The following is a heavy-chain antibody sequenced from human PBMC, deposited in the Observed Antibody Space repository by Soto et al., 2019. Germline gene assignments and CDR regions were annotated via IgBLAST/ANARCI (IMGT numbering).Heavy chain of an antibody. CDR1: GFTFDDYA. D-gene: IGHD6-13*01. J-gene: IGHJ1*01. CDR2: INWNSGSI. V-gene: IGHV3-9*01. Sequence: EVQLVESGGGLVQPGRSLRLSCAASGFTFDDYAMHWVRRVPGKGLEWVSGINWNSGSIGYADSVKGRFAISRDNAKNSLHLQMNSLRAEDTACYYCVKDESINWYSGHFRHWGQGTLVTVSS. CDR3: VKDESINWYSGHFRH.